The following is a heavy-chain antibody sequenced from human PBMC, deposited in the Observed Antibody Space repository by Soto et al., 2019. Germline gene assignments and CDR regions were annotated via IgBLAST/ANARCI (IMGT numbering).Heavy chain of an antibody. D-gene: IGHD3-3*01. J-gene: IGHJ6*02. CDR1: GFTFSSYA. CDR2: ISGSGGST. V-gene: IGHV3-23*01. CDR3: AKIDRNGSGKTPYYYYYGMDV. Sequence: GGSLRLSCAASGFTFSSYAMSWVRQAPGKGLEWVSAISGSGGSTYYADSVKGRFTISRDNSKNTLYLQMNSLRAEDTAVYYCAKIDRNGSGKTPYYYYYGMDVWGQGTTVTVSS.